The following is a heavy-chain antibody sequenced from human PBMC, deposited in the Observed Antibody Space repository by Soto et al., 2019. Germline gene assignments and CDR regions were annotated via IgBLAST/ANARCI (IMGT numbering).Heavy chain of an antibody. D-gene: IGHD3-16*01. Sequence: TVSGGSISSGDYYWSWIRQPPGKGLEWIGYIYYSGSTYYNPSLKSRVTISVDTSKNQFSLKLSSVTAADTAVYYCARVWGDYGMDVWGQGTTVTVSS. CDR1: GGSISSGDYY. V-gene: IGHV4-30-4*01. CDR3: ARVWGDYGMDV. CDR2: IYYSGST. J-gene: IGHJ6*02.